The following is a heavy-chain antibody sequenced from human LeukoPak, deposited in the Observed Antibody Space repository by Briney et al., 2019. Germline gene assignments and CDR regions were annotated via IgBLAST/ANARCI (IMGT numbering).Heavy chain of an antibody. V-gene: IGHV3-7*01. CDR1: GFTFSSYW. D-gene: IGHD3-9*01. Sequence: PGGSLRLSCAASGFTFSSYWMNWVRQAPEKGLEWVANIKQDGSEKYYVDSVKGRFTISRDNAKNSLYLQMNSLRAEDTAVYYCARSPLYDILTGYSWYYFDYWGQGTLVTVSS. J-gene: IGHJ4*02. CDR3: ARSPLYDILTGYSWYYFDY. CDR2: IKQDGSEK.